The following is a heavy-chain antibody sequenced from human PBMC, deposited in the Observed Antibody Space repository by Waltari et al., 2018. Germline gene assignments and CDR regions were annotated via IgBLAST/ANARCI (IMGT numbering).Heavy chain of an antibody. D-gene: IGHD7-27*01. V-gene: IGHV4-61*02. CDR1: GDSITSNSFY. J-gene: IGHJ4*02. CDR2: YYSSESI. CDR3: AREVTKVELGRRLPHFFDS. Sequence: QVQLQESGPGLVKPSQTLSLTCTVSGDSITSNSFYCNWVRQPAGKGLEWMGRYYSSESINYNPTLKSRVTISIDTSKKQFFLKLTSVTAADTAFYYCAREVTKVELGRRLPHFFDSWGQGTLVTVSS.